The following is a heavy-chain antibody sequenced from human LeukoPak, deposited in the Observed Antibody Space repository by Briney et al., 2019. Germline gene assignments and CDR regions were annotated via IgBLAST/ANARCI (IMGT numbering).Heavy chain of an antibody. CDR1: GYTFTSYY. Sequence: ASVKVSCKASGYTFTSYYMHWVRQAPGQGLEWMGIINPSGGSTSYAQKFQGRVTMTRDTSTSTVYMELSSLRSEDTAVHYCARDFKKGAVAATIAGYWGQGTLVTVSS. V-gene: IGHV1-46*01. CDR2: INPSGGST. D-gene: IGHD6-19*01. CDR3: ARDFKKGAVAATIAGY. J-gene: IGHJ4*02.